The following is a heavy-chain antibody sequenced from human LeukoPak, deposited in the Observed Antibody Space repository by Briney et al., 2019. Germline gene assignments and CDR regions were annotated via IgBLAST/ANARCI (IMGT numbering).Heavy chain of an antibody. CDR2: INPSGGST. V-gene: IGHV1-46*01. D-gene: IGHD3-9*01. CDR1: GYTFTSYY. Sequence: ASVKVSCKASGYTFTSYYMHWVRQASGQGLEWMGIINPSGGSTSYAQEFQGRVTMTRDTSTSTVYMELSSLRSEDTAVYYCARGRYDILTGYPAEYFQHWGQGTLVTVSS. J-gene: IGHJ1*01. CDR3: ARGRYDILTGYPAEYFQH.